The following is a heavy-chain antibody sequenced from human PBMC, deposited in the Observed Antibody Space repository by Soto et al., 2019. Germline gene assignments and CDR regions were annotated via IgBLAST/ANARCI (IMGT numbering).Heavy chain of an antibody. Sequence: QVQLVESGGGVVQPGSSVKVSCKASGGTFSSYAISWVRQAPGQGLEWMGGIIPIFGTANYAQKFQGRVTITADESTSTAYMELSSLRSEDTAVYYCARPLVRGGYYYGMDVWGQGTTVTVSS. D-gene: IGHD3-10*02. V-gene: IGHV1-69*01. CDR1: GGTFSSYA. CDR3: ARPLVRGGYYYGMDV. CDR2: IIPIFGTA. J-gene: IGHJ6*02.